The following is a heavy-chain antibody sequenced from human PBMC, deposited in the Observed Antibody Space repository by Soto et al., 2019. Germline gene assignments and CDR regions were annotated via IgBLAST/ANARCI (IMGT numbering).Heavy chain of an antibody. Sequence: QVQLVQSGAEVKKPGSSVKVSCKASGDTFTTNSLNWVRQAPGQGLEWMGGIIPVVGTTKYAQKYQDRVTITGDKSTNTAYMELRSLSSDNTAGYYCARGLLYATTYLEYWSQGPPVTVYS. V-gene: IGHV1-69*06. J-gene: IGHJ4*02. CDR1: GDTFTTNS. CDR2: IIPVVGTT. D-gene: IGHD1-1*01. CDR3: ARGLLYATTYLEY.